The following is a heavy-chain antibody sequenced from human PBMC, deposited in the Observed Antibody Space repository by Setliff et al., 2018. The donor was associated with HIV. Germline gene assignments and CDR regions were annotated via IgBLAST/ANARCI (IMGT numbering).Heavy chain of an antibody. CDR2: IKQDGSEK. Sequence: LRLSCAASGFTYSSYWMGWVRQAPGKGLEWVANIKQDGSEKYYVDSVKGRFTISRDNAKNSLYLEMNSLRAEDTAVYYCARDGASLAARTYNYYYMDVWGKGTTVTVSS. V-gene: IGHV3-7*03. D-gene: IGHD6-6*01. J-gene: IGHJ6*03. CDR1: GFTYSSYW. CDR3: ARDGASLAARTYNYYYMDV.